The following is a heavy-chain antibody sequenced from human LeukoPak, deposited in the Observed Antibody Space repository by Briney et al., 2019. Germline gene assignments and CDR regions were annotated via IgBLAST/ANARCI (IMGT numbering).Heavy chain of an antibody. D-gene: IGHD1-26*01. CDR3: ARSYSGSYRDAFDI. CDR1: GFTFSSFA. V-gene: IGHV3-30-3*01. CDR2: ISYDGSNK. J-gene: IGHJ3*02. Sequence: GGSLRLSCAASGFTFSSFAMHWVRQAPGKGLEWVAVISYDGSNKYYADSVKGRFTISRDNSKNTVYLQMDSLRAEDTAVYYCARSYSGSYRDAFDIWGQGTMVTVSS.